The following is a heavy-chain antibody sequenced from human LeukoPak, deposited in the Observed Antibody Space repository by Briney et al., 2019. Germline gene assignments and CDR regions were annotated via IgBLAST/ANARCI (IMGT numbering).Heavy chain of an antibody. CDR1: GFTFSSYS. Sequence: GGSLRLSCAASGFTFSSYSMNWVRQAPGKGLEWVSSISSSSSYIYYADSVKGRFTISRDNAKNSLYLQMNSLRAEDTAVYYCARDSTVTAPYYYYYMNVWGKGTTVTVSS. J-gene: IGHJ6*03. CDR3: ARDSTVTAPYYYYYMNV. V-gene: IGHV3-21*01. CDR2: ISSSSSYI. D-gene: IGHD4-17*01.